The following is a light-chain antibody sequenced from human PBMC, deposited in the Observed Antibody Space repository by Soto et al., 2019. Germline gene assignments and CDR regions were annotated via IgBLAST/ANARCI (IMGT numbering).Light chain of an antibody. Sequence: QSALTQPASVSGSPGQSITISCTGTSSDVGRSNLVSWYQEHPGKAPKLMIYEDNKRPSGVSNRFSGSKSGNTASLTISGLQAEDEADYYCCSYAGSYTWVFGGGTKLTVL. CDR3: CSYAGSYTWV. J-gene: IGLJ3*02. CDR1: SSDVGRSNL. V-gene: IGLV2-23*01. CDR2: EDN.